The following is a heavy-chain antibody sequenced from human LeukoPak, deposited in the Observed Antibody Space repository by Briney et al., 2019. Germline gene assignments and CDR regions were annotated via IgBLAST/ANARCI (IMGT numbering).Heavy chain of an antibody. Sequence: PGGSLRLSCAASGFTFSDYYMSWIRQAPGKWLEWVSYISSSGSTIYYADSVKGRFTISRDNAKNSLYLQMNSLRAEDTAVYYCASVRGYSYPALDYWGQGTLVTVSS. J-gene: IGHJ4*02. D-gene: IGHD5-18*01. V-gene: IGHV3-11*04. CDR2: ISSSGSTI. CDR3: ASVRGYSYPALDY. CDR1: GFTFSDYY.